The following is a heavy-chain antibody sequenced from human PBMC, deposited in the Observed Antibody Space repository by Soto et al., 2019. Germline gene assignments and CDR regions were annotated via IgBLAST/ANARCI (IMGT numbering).Heavy chain of an antibody. CDR1: GYTFTSYG. CDR2: VSAYNGNT. J-gene: IGHJ4*02. V-gene: IGHV1-18*01. CDR3: ARWGAVSGWQLPHFDY. D-gene: IGHD3-22*01. Sequence: ASVKVSCKASGYTFTSYGISWVRQAPGQGLEWMGWVSAYNGNTNYAQKLQGRVTMTTDTSTSTAYMELRSLRSDDTAVYYCARWGAVSGWQLPHFDYRGQGTLVTVSS.